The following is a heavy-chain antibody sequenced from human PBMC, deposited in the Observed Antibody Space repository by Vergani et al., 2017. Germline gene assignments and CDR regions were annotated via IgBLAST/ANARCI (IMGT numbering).Heavy chain of an antibody. CDR2: INASNGNT. CDR1: GYTFTSYA. Sequence: QVQLVQSGAEVKKPGASVKVSCKASGYTFTSYAMHWVRQAPGQRLEWMGWINASNGNTKYSQKFQGRVTITRDTSASTAYMELSSLRSEDTAVYYCARGPDSSGWYDDAFDIWGQGTMVTVSS. J-gene: IGHJ3*02. CDR3: ARGPDSSGWYDDAFDI. D-gene: IGHD6-19*01. V-gene: IGHV1-3*01.